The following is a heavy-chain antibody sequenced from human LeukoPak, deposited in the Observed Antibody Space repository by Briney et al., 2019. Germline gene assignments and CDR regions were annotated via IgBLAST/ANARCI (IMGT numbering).Heavy chain of an antibody. CDR3: ARLHYDFWGVNYYYYMDV. V-gene: IGHV4-59*01. CDR1: GGSISSYY. Sequence: SETLSLTCTVSGGSISSYYWSWIRQPPGKGLEWIGYIYYSGSTNYNPSLKSRVTISVDTSKNQFSLKLSSVTAADAAVYYCARLHYDFWGVNYYYYMDVWGKGTTVTVSS. J-gene: IGHJ6*03. D-gene: IGHD3-3*01. CDR2: IYYSGST.